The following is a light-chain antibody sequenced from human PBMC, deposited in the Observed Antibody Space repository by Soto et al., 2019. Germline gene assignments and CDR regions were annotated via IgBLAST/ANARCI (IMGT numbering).Light chain of an antibody. CDR2: DNN. J-gene: IGLJ3*02. V-gene: IGLV1-51*01. Sequence: QSVLTQPPSASGTPGQRVTISCSGSSSNIGSNTVNWYQQLPGTAPKLLIYDNNKRPSGIPDRFSGSQSGTSATLGITGLQTGDEVDYYCGTWDSSLSAWVFGGGTKLTVL. CDR3: GTWDSSLSAWV. CDR1: SSNIGSNT.